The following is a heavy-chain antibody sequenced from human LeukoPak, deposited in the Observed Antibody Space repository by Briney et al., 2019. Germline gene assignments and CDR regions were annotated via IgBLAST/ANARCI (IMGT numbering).Heavy chain of an antibody. CDR3: ARGGYSTPYFYYMDV. Sequence: PSQTLSLTCTVSGGSISSGSYYWSWIRQPAGKGLEWIGRIYTSGSTNYNPSLKSRVTMSVDTSKNQFSLKLSSVTAADTAVYYCARGGYSTPYFYYMDVWGKGTTVTVSS. CDR2: IYTSGST. V-gene: IGHV4-61*02. D-gene: IGHD4-11*01. J-gene: IGHJ6*03. CDR1: GGSISSGSYY.